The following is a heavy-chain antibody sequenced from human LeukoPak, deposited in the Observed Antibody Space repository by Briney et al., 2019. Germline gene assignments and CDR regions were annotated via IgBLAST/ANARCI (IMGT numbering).Heavy chain of an antibody. CDR3: ARAKYSSSSGIMGY. CDR1: GFTFSSYG. CDR2: IRYDGSNK. D-gene: IGHD6-6*01. V-gene: IGHV3-30*02. Sequence: SGGSLRLSCAASGFTFSSYGMHWVRQAPGKGLEWVAFIRYDGSNKYYADSVKGRFTISRDNSKNTLYLQMNSLRAEDTAVYYCARAKYSSSSGIMGYWGQGTLVTVSS. J-gene: IGHJ4*02.